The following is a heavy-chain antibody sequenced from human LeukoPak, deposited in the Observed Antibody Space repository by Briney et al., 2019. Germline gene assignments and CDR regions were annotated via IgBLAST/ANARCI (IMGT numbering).Heavy chain of an antibody. CDR2: ISWDGGST. J-gene: IGHJ4*02. V-gene: IGHV3-43D*03. Sequence: PGGSLRLSCAASGFTFDDYAMHWVRQAPGKGLEWVSLISWDGGSTYYADSVKGRFTISRDNSKNPLYLQMNSLRAEDTALYYCASTEYSSSWYPFDYWGQGTLVTVSS. D-gene: IGHD6-13*01. CDR3: ASTEYSSSWYPFDY. CDR1: GFTFDDYA.